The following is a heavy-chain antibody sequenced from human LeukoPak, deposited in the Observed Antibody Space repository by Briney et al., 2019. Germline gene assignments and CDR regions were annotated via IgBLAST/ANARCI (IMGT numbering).Heavy chain of an antibody. Sequence: SVKVSCKASGGTFSSYAISWVRQAPGQGLEWMGRIIPILGIANYAQKFQGRVTITADESTSTAYMELSSLRSEDTAVYYCARVMGPGIAAAGTSYYYYGMDVWGQGTTVTVSS. V-gene: IGHV1-69*04. D-gene: IGHD6-13*01. CDR1: GGTFSSYA. CDR3: ARVMGPGIAAAGTSYYYYGMDV. CDR2: IIPILGIA. J-gene: IGHJ6*02.